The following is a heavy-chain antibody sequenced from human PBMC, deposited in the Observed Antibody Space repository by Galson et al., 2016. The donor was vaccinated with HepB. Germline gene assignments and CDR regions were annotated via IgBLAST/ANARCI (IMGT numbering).Heavy chain of an antibody. Sequence: PALVKPTQTLTLTCAFSGFSLSTSGVGVGWIRQPPGKGLEWLALIYWNDHKRYSPSLQIRLTITKDTSKKQVVLTMTNMDPVDTATYFCALTGSYQASDGFDIWGQGTMVTVSS. CDR1: GFSLSTSGVG. V-gene: IGHV2-5*01. J-gene: IGHJ3*02. D-gene: IGHD1-26*01. CDR2: IYWNDHK. CDR3: ALTGSYQASDGFDI.